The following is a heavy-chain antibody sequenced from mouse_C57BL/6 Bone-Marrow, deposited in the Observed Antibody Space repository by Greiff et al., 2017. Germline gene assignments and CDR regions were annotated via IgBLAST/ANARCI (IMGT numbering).Heavy chain of an antibody. Sequence: QVHVKQPGAELVKPGASVKLSCKASGYTFTSYWMHWVKQRPGQGLEWIGMIHPNSGSTNYNEKFKSKATLTVDKSSSTAYMQLSSLTSEDSAVYYCARYDYDGDYFDYWGQGTTLTVSS. CDR1: GYTFTSYW. V-gene: IGHV1-64*01. J-gene: IGHJ2*01. CDR2: IHPNSGST. CDR3: ARYDYDGDYFDY. D-gene: IGHD2-4*01.